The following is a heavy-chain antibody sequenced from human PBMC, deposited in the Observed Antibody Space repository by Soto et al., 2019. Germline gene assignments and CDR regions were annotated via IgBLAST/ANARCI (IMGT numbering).Heavy chain of an antibody. CDR2: IYPGDSDT. J-gene: IGHJ6*02. Sequence: GESLKNSCQGSGYSLTSYWIGWVRQMPGKGLEWMGIIYPGDSDTRYSPSFQGQVTISADKSISTAYLQWSSLKASDTAMYYCATPSVSLSEYDCYGMDVWGQRTTVTVSS. CDR1: GYSLTSYW. CDR3: ATPSVSLSEYDCYGMDV. D-gene: IGHD1-26*01. V-gene: IGHV5-51*01.